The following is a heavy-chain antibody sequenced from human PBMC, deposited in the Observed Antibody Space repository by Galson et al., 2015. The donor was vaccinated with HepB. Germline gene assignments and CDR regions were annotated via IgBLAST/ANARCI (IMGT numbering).Heavy chain of an antibody. CDR1: GFTFTSYW. CDR3: ARVADADYGDHSHFDY. J-gene: IGHJ4*02. Sequence: SLRLSCAGSGFTFTSYWMSWLRQAPGKGPEWVANIKYDGSERYYAASVKGRFTISRDNAKNSLYLEMNSLRVEDTAVYYCARVADADYGDHSHFDYWGQGTLVTVSS. D-gene: IGHD4-17*01. CDR2: IKYDGSER. V-gene: IGHV3-7*03.